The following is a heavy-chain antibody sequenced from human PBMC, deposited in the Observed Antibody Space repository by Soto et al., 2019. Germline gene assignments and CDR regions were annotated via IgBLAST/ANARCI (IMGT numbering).Heavy chain of an antibody. CDR2: IYHTGKT. J-gene: IGHJ4*02. Sequence: PSETLSLTCAVSGASISSDGLSWSWIRQPPGKGLVWIGYIYHTGKTYYNPSLVSLVSISIDRSRSHFSLSLSAVTAADTAMYYCAIPVGSLGRYFDSWGLGTLVTVSS. D-gene: IGHD3-3*01. CDR3: AIPVGSLGRYFDS. V-gene: IGHV4-30-2*01. CDR1: GASISSDGLS.